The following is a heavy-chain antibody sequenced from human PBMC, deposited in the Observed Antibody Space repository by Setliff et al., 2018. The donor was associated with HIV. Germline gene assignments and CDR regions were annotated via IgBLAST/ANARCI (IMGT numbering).Heavy chain of an antibody. Sequence: PSETLSLTCTVSGDSITSGGYFWSWIRQHPGKGLEWIGHIYYSGSTYYNPSLKSRVTISVDTSKNQFSLKLSSVTAADTAVYYCARSSMAGFDYWGQGTLVTVSS. J-gene: IGHJ4*02. D-gene: IGHD6-19*01. CDR3: ARSSMAGFDY. CDR2: IYYSGST. CDR1: GDSITSGGYF. V-gene: IGHV4-31*02.